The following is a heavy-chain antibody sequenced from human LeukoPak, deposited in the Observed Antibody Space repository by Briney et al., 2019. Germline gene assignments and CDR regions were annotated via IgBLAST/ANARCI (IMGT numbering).Heavy chain of an antibody. Sequence: SETLSLTCAVHGGSSRGYYWSWIPHPPGRGLEGMGEINHSGSTNYNPPLKSRVTISVDTSKNQFSLKLSSVTAADTAVYYCARGTIAVAAGTLGFDYWGQGTLVTVSS. V-gene: IGHV4-34*01. J-gene: IGHJ4*02. D-gene: IGHD6-19*01. CDR2: INHSGST. CDR3: ARGTIAVAAGTLGFDY. CDR1: GGSSRGYY.